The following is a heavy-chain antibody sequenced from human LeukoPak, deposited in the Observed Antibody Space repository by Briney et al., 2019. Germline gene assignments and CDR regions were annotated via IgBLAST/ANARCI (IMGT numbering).Heavy chain of an antibody. J-gene: IGHJ3*02. CDR3: ARVIRGALRAAAFAI. D-gene: IGHD3-10*01. Sequence: PSETLSLTCTVSGGSISSYYWSWIRQPPGKGLEWIGSIYYSGSTYYNPSLKSRVTISVDTSKNQFSLKLSSVTAADTAVYYCARVIRGALRAAAFAIWGQGTMVTVSS. V-gene: IGHV4-39*07. CDR1: GGSISSYY. CDR2: IYYSGST.